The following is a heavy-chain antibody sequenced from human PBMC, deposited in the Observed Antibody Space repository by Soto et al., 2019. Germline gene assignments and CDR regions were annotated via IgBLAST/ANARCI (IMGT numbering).Heavy chain of an antibody. D-gene: IGHD6-6*01. CDR3: ASLYSSSPGYYYYYYMDV. Sequence: SETLSLTCAVYGGSFSGYYWSWIRQPPGKGLEWIGEINHSGSTNYNPSLKSRVTISVDTSKNQFSLKLSSVTAADTAVYYCASLYSSSPGYYYYYYMDVWGKGTTVTV. J-gene: IGHJ6*03. V-gene: IGHV4-34*01. CDR2: INHSGST. CDR1: GGSFSGYY.